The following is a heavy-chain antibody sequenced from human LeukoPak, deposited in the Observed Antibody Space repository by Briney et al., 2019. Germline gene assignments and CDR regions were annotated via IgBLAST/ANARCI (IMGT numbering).Heavy chain of an antibody. CDR1: GFTFSSYS. Sequence: GGSLRLSCAASGFTFSSYSMNWVRQAPGKGLEWVSYISSSSSTIYYADSVKGRFTISRDNAKNSLYLQMNSLRAEDTAVYYCASRPHQFDYWGQGTLVTVSS. CDR3: ASRPHQFDY. J-gene: IGHJ4*02. CDR2: ISSSSSTI. D-gene: IGHD1-14*01. V-gene: IGHV3-48*01.